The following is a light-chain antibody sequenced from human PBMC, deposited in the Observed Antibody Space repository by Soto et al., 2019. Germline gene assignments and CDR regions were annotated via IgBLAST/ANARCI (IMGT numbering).Light chain of an antibody. V-gene: IGKV3-20*01. CDR3: QQYGNSPPWT. Sequence: EIVLTQSPGTLSLSPGDRATLSCRASQSVSSNFLAWYQQKPGQAPRLLVYRASSRATGIPERFSGSGSGTDFTLTICRLEPEDCAVYYCQQYGNSPPWTFGQGTEVEIK. J-gene: IGKJ1*01. CDR1: QSVSSNF. CDR2: RAS.